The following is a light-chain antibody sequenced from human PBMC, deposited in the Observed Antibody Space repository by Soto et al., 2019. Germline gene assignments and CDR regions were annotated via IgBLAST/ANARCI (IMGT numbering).Light chain of an antibody. V-gene: IGLV2-14*01. J-gene: IGLJ3*02. CDR3: SSYTSSSNRV. Sequence: QSALTQPASVSGSPGQSITISCTGTSSDVGGYNYVSWDQQHPGKAPKLMIYEVSNRPSGVSNRFSGSKSGNTASLTISGLQAEDEADYYCSSYTSSSNRVFGGGTKLTVL. CDR1: SSDVGGYNY. CDR2: EVS.